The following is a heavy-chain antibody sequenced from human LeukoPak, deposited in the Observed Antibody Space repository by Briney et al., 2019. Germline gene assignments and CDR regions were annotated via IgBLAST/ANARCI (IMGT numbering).Heavy chain of an antibody. V-gene: IGHV1-18*01. CDR1: GYTFTSYG. D-gene: IGHD3-9*01. Sequence: GASVKVSCKASGYTFTSYGISWVRQAPGQGLEWMGWISAYNGNTNYAQKLQGRVTMTTDTSTSTAYMELRSLRSDDTAVYYCARDSVRRYFDWLRIDNWFDPWGQGTLVTVSS. CDR3: ARDSVRRYFDWLRIDNWFDP. J-gene: IGHJ5*02. CDR2: ISAYNGNT.